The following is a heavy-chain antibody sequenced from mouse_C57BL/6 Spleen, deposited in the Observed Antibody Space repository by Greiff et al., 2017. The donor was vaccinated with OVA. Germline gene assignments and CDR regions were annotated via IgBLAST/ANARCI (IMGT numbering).Heavy chain of an antibody. CDR1: GYTFTSYG. D-gene: IGHD1-1*01. CDR3: ARDPITTVVAPEAMDY. Sequence: VQLQQSGAELARPGASVKLSCKASGYTFTSYGISWVKQRTGQGLEWIGEIYPRSGNTYYNEQFKGKATLTADKSSSTAYMELRSLTSEDSAVYFCARDPITTVVAPEAMDYWGQGTSVTVSS. J-gene: IGHJ4*01. V-gene: IGHV1-81*01. CDR2: IYPRSGNT.